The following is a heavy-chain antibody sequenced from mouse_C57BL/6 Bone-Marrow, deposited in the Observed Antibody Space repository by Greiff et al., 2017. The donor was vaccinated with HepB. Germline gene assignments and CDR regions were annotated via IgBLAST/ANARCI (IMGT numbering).Heavy chain of an antibody. J-gene: IGHJ1*03. CDR1: GFTFSDYG. V-gene: IGHV5-15*01. Sequence: EVQRVESGGGLVQPGGSLKLSCAASGFTFSDYGMAWVRQAPRKGPEWVAFISNLAYSIYYADTVTGRFTISRENAKNTLYLEMISLRSEDPAMYYCARQRYDVGYFDVWGTGTTVTVSS. CDR2: ISNLAYSI. CDR3: ARQRYDVGYFDV. D-gene: IGHD1-1*01.